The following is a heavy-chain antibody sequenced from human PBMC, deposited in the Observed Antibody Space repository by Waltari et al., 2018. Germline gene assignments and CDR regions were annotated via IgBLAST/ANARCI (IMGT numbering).Heavy chain of an antibody. CDR1: NGSINNFY. J-gene: IGHJ5*02. Sequence: QVQLQESGPGLVKPSETLSLTCTVSNGSINNFYWSWIRQPPGKGLEWIGYAYFSGTTTYNPSLKSRVTISVATSKNQFSLKLTSVTAADTATYYCARGGLRYYDSGSQPYNWFGPWGQGIMVSVSS. CDR2: AYFSGTT. CDR3: ARGGLRYYDSGSQPYNWFGP. D-gene: IGHD3-10*01. V-gene: IGHV4-59*01.